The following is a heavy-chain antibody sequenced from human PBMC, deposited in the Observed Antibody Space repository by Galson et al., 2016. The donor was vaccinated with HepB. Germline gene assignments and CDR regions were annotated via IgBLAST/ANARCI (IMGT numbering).Heavy chain of an antibody. D-gene: IGHD6-13*01. CDR1: GFTFDDYA. Sequence: SLRLSCAASGFTFDDYAMHWVRQDPGKGLEWVSGISWNSATIRYADSAKGRFTISRDNAKNSLYLQMNSLSTEDTALYYCAKAGTYSSSKGWFDPWGQGTLVTVSS. V-gene: IGHV3-9*01. CDR3: AKAGTYSSSKGWFDP. CDR2: ISWNSATI. J-gene: IGHJ5*02.